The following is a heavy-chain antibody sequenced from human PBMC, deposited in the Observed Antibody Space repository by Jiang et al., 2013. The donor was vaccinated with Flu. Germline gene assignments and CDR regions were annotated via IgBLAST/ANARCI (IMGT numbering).Heavy chain of an antibody. CDR3: ARDGPVAAPWYFDL. D-gene: IGHD6-19*01. J-gene: IGHJ2*01. Sequence: SGAEVKKPGSSVKVSCKASGDIFSSYAISWVRQAPGQGLEWMGGIIPFFGTSRYSQKFQGRVTITADKSTSTAYMELSSLRSEDTAVYYCARDGPVAAPWYFDLWGRGTLVTVSS. CDR1: GDIFSSYA. V-gene: IGHV1-69*06. CDR2: IIPFFGTS.